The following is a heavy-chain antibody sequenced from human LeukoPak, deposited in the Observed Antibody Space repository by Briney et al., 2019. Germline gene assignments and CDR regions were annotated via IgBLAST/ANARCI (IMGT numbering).Heavy chain of an antibody. V-gene: IGHV3-30*02. CDR1: GFTFNIYA. D-gene: IGHD6-13*01. J-gene: IGHJ4*02. CDR3: AKERDSSSWSDY. CDR2: IRYDGSDK. Sequence: GGFLRLSCAASGFTFNIYAMHWVRQAPGKGLEWVAFIRYDGSDKYYADSVKGRSTISRDNSKNTLYLQMNSLRADDTAVYYCAKERDSSSWSDYWGQGTLVTVSS.